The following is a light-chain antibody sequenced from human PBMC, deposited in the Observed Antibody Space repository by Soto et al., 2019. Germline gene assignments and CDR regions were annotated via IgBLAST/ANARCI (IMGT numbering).Light chain of an antibody. CDR2: EVS. V-gene: IGLV2-14*01. Sequence: LTQPASVAGSPGQSITISCTGTSSDVGGYNYVSWYQQHPGKAPKLMIYEVSNRPLGVSNRFSGSKSGNTASLTISGLQAEDEADYYCTSYTSSSTLDVFGTGTKVTVL. J-gene: IGLJ1*01. CDR1: SSDVGGYNY. CDR3: TSYTSSSTLDV.